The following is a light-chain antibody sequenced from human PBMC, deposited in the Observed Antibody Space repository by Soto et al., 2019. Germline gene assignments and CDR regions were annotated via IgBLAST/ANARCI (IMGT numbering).Light chain of an antibody. V-gene: IGKV3-20*01. Sequence: EIVLTQSPGTLSLSPGERATLSCRASQSVSSTYLACYQQKPGQAPRLLIYDASSRATGIPDRFSGSGSGTDFTLTISRLEPDDFGVYYGQQYGSSPGLFTFGPGTKVDFK. CDR1: QSVSSTY. CDR3: QQYGSSPGLFT. J-gene: IGKJ3*01. CDR2: DAS.